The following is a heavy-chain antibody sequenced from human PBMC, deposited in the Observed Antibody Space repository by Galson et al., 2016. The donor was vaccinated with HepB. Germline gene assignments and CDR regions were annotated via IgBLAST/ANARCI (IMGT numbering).Heavy chain of an antibody. Sequence: SLRLSCAASGFVVSSTYMAWVRQAPGRGLEFVSLLYRDGFTYYADSVKGRFTISRDNSKNTFYLQMNSLRADDTAVYYCARDGRQDRGSIFDYWGQGTLVTVSS. CDR1: GFVVSSTY. CDR3: ARDGRQDRGSIFDY. D-gene: IGHD3-9*01. CDR2: LYRDGFT. J-gene: IGHJ4*02. V-gene: IGHV3-66*01.